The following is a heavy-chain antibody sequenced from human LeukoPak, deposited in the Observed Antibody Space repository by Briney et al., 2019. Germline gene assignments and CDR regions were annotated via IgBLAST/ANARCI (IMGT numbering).Heavy chain of an antibody. Sequence: GGSLRLFCAASGLTFSTYAINWLRQAPGKGPEWVSSINSAGTSKKYADSLKGRFTIPRDNAKNSLFLQLSSLRDEDTAVYYCARGRNAGGPYYSDYWGQGTLVTVSS. D-gene: IGHD4-23*01. CDR1: GLTFSTYA. CDR3: ARGRNAGGPYYSDY. V-gene: IGHV3-21*01. CDR2: INSAGTSK. J-gene: IGHJ4*02.